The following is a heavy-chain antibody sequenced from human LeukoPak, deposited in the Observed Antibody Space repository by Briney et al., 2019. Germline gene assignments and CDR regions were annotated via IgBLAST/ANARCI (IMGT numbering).Heavy chain of an antibody. J-gene: IGHJ5*02. CDR3: ARASYYYGSGSYNWDWFDP. CDR2: IYDSGST. CDR1: GGSISSYY. Sequence: SETLSLTCTVSGGSISSYYWSWIRQPPGKGLEWIGYIYDSGSTNYNPSLKSRVTMSVDTSKNQFSLKLSSVTAADTAVYYCARASYYYGSGSYNWDWFDPWGQGTLVTVSS. D-gene: IGHD3-10*01. V-gene: IGHV4-59*12.